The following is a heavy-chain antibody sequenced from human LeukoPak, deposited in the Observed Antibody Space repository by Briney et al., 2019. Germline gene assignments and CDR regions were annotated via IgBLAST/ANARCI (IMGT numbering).Heavy chain of an antibody. CDR2: IKTDGSIT. Sequence: GGSLRLSCAASGFTFSSYWMCWVRQDPGKGLAWVSCIKTDGSITAYAGSVKGRFSISRDNAKNTLYLQMNSLRADDTAVYYCARDGDAPMTDFDYWGQGTLVTVSS. J-gene: IGHJ4*02. D-gene: IGHD2-21*02. V-gene: IGHV3-74*01. CDR1: GFTFSSYW. CDR3: ARDGDAPMTDFDY.